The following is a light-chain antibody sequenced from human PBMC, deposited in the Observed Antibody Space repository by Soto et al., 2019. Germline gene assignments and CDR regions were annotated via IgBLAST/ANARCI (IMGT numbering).Light chain of an antibody. Sequence: DDVMTQSPLSLPVTLGQPASISCRSSQSLVYNDGNTYLDWFQQRPGQSPRRLIYEVSNWDSGVPDRFSGSGSGADFTLKISRVEAEDVGVDYCMQGTHGLGTFGQGTKVEIK. CDR3: MQGTHGLGT. V-gene: IGKV2D-30*01. J-gene: IGKJ1*01. CDR2: EVS. CDR1: QSLVYNDGNTY.